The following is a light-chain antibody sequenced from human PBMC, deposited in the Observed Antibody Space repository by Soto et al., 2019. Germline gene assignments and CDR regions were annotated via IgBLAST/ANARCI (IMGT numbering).Light chain of an antibody. CDR3: QQYVSSPVT. CDR2: GAS. CDR1: QSVSSSY. V-gene: IGKV3-20*01. J-gene: IGKJ1*01. Sequence: ECVLTQSPGTLSLSRGERATLSCRASQSVSSSYLAWYQQKPGQAPRLLIYGASSRATGIPDRFSGSGSGTDFTLTISRLEPEDFAVYYCQQYVSSPVTFGQGTK.